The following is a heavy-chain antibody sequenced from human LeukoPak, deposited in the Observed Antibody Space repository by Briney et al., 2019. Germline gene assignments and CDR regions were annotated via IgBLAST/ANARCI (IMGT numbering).Heavy chain of an antibody. V-gene: IGHV4-59*01. CDR1: GGSISSYY. D-gene: IGHD3-10*01. CDR2: INYYGGT. J-gene: IGHJ5*02. Sequence: SETLSLTCTVSGGSISSYYWSWIRQPPGKGLEWIGYINYYGGTKYNASLKSRVIISLDTSKNQVSLKVTSVTAADTAVYYCARDRGGPGRFDPWGQGTLVTV. CDR3: ARDRGGPGRFDP.